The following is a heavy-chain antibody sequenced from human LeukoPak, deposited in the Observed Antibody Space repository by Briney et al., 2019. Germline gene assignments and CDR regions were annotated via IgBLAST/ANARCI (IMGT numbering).Heavy chain of an antibody. Sequence: PGGSLRLSCAASGFTVSSNYMSWVRQAPGKGLEWVSVIYSGGSTYYADSVKGRFTISRDNSKNTLYLQMNSLRAEDTAVYYCARDNGSGSFYNDYWGQGTLVTVSS. D-gene: IGHD3-10*01. CDR2: IYSGGST. CDR3: ARDNGSGSFYNDY. CDR1: GFTVSSNY. J-gene: IGHJ4*02. V-gene: IGHV3-53*01.